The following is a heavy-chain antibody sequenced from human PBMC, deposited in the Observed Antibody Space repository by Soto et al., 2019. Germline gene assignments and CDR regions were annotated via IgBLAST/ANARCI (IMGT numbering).Heavy chain of an antibody. CDR1: GGAISCYY. D-gene: IGHD3-3*01. CDR2: IYSSGST. J-gene: IGHJ5*02. V-gene: IGHV4-4*07. CDR3: ARGQRFSDWFDP. Sequence: PSETLSLTCTVSGGAISCYYWTWIRQPAGKGLEWIGRIYSSGSTKYNPSLKSRVTMSLDTSKNQISLRLSSVTAADTAVYYCARGQRFSDWFDPWGQGTLVTVSS.